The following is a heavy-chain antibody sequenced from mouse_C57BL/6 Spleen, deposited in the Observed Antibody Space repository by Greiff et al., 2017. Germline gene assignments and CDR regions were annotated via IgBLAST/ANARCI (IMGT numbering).Heavy chain of an antibody. V-gene: IGHV1-15*01. CDR1: GYTFTDYE. J-gene: IGHJ4*01. CDR2: IDPETGGT. CDR3: TRDEDYDGRALYYYAMDY. D-gene: IGHD2-4*01. Sequence: QVQLQQSGAELVRPGASVTLSCKASGYTFTDYEMHWVKQTPVHGLEWIGAIDPETGGTAYNQKFKGKAILTADKSSSTAYMELRSLTSEDSAVYYCTRDEDYDGRALYYYAMDYWGQGTSVTVSS.